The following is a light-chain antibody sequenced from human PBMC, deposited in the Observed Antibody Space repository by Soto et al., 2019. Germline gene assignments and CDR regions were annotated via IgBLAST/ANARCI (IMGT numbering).Light chain of an antibody. CDR1: RDISNN. CDR2: AAS. V-gene: IGKV1-16*02. J-gene: IGKJ2*01. CDR3: QQYTTYPYT. Sequence: DIQMTQSPSSLSASIGDRVTITCRASRDISNNLAWLQQKPGEAPKSLIYAASSLQSGVPSKFSGSGSGTDFTLTISSLQPEDFATYYCQQYTTYPYTFGQGTRLEI.